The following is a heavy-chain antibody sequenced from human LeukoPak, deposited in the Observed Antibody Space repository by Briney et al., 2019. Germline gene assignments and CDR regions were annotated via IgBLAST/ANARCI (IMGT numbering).Heavy chain of an antibody. CDR3: ARDGIVVVPAAISPYYYYYMDV. CDR1: GGSLSSSY. D-gene: IGHD2-2*01. CDR2: IYTSGST. Sequence: SETLSLTCTVSGGSLSSSYWNWIRQPAGKGLEWIGRIYTSGSTNYNPSLKSRVTMSVDTSKNQFSLKLSSVTAADTAVYYCARDGIVVVPAAISPYYYYYMDVWGKGTTVIVSS. J-gene: IGHJ6*03. V-gene: IGHV4-4*07.